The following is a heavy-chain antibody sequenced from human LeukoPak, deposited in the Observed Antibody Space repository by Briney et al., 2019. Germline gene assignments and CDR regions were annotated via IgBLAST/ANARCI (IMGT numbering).Heavy chain of an antibody. CDR1: GYTFTGYH. Sequence: VSVTVSCKASGYTFTGYHMHWVRQAPGQGLEWMGWINPNTGDTNYAQKFQGRVTMTRDTSISAAYMELSWLRSDDTAVYYCTRDPEMATILFDYWGQGTLVTVSS. CDR2: INPNTGDT. J-gene: IGHJ4*02. CDR3: TRDPEMATILFDY. V-gene: IGHV1-2*02. D-gene: IGHD5-24*01.